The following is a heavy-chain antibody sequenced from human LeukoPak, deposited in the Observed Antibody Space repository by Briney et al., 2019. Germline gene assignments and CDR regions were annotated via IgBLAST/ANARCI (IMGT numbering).Heavy chain of an antibody. J-gene: IGHJ4*02. CDR2: SSTSGSA. CDR1: GGSISSYY. Sequence: PSETLSLTWTVSGGSISSYYWSWIRQPPGKGLEWIGYSSTSGSANYNPSLKSRVTISVDTSKNQFSLKLSSVTAADTAVYYCARSGFYTYDYWGQGTLVTVSS. CDR3: ARSGFYTYDY. V-gene: IGHV4-4*09. D-gene: IGHD3-22*01.